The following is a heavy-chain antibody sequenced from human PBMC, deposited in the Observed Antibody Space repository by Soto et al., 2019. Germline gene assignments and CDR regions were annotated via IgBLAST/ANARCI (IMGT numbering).Heavy chain of an antibody. D-gene: IGHD5-18*01. CDR3: VRDKGDGAMAFLDY. CDR1: GGTFNNHA. CDR2: IIPIFGTS. V-gene: IGHV1-69*13. J-gene: IGHJ4*02. Sequence: GASVKVSCKASGGTFNNHAINWVRQAPGQGLEWMGGIIPIFGTSNYAQKFQGRVTITADESTRTAYMELSSLRSEDTAVYYCVRDKGDGAMAFLDYWGQGTLVTVSS.